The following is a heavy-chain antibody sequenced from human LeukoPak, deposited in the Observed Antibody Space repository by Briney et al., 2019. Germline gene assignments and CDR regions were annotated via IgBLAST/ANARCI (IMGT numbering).Heavy chain of an antibody. CDR3: ARDGYCSGGSCSKGPLNPFDY. V-gene: IGHV3-48*01. J-gene: IGHJ4*02. Sequence: GGSLRLSCAASGFTFSSYSMNWVRQAPGKGLEWVSYISSSSSTIYYADSVKGRFTISRDKAKNSLYLQMNSLRAEDTAVYYCARDGYCSGGSCSKGPLNPFDYWGQGTLVTVSS. CDR2: ISSSSSTI. CDR1: GFTFSSYS. D-gene: IGHD2-15*01.